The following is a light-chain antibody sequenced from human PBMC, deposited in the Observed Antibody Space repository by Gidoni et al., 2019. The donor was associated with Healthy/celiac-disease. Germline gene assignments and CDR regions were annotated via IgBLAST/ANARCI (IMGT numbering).Light chain of an antibody. CDR3: QQRSNWPMYT. CDR1: QSVSSY. CDR2: DAS. J-gene: IGKJ2*01. V-gene: IGKV3-11*01. Sequence: EIVLTQSPATLSLSPGERATLSCRASQSVSSYLAWYQQKPGQAPRLLIYDASNRATGIPARFSGSGSGTDFTLTISSLEPEDCAVYYCQQRSNWPMYTFGQXTKLEIK.